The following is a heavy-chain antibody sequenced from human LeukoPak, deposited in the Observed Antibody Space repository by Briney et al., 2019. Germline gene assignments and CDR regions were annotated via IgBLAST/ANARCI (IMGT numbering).Heavy chain of an antibody. V-gene: IGHV1-18*01. CDR1: GYSFVGYG. D-gene: IGHD3-10*01. CDR2: FNPENGNT. J-gene: IGHJ4*02. CDR3: AKDPHNYGSGSYLDY. Sequence: ASVKVSCKASGYSFVGYGITWVRQAPGQGLEWMGWFNPENGNTNYAQKVQGRVTMTADTSTSTSYMELRSLRSDDTAVYYCAKDPHNYGSGSYLDYWGQGTLVTVSS.